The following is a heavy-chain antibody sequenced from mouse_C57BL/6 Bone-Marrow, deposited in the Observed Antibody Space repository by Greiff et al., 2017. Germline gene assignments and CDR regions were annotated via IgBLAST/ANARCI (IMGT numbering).Heavy chain of an antibody. J-gene: IGHJ2*01. CDR3: TRGRLLLRYFDY. CDR2: IYPGNSDT. V-gene: IGHV1-5*01. CDR1: GYTFTSYW. D-gene: IGHD1-1*01. Sequence: EVQLQQSGTVLARPGASVKMSCKTSGYTFTSYWMHWVKQRPGQGLEWIGAIYPGNSDTSYNQKFKGKAKLTAVTSASTAYMELSSLTNEDSAVYYCTRGRLLLRYFDYWGQGTTLTVSS.